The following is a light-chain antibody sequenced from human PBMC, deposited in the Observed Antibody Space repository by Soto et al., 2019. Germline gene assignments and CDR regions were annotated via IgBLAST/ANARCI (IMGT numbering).Light chain of an antibody. Sequence: EILMTQSPDSLSVSPGETATLSCRASQSLNTDLAWYQQKPGQAPRLPLYGASTKAPGISTRFSGGGSGTGFTLTISAPQSEDSAVYYCQQYKSWPSITFGQGTRLEI. CDR1: QSLNTD. CDR2: GAS. CDR3: QQYKSWPSIT. V-gene: IGKV3-15*01. J-gene: IGKJ5*01.